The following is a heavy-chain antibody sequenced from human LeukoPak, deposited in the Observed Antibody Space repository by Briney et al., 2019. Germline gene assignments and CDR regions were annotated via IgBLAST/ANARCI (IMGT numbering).Heavy chain of an antibody. CDR1: GYTFTSNY. D-gene: IGHD5-12*01. J-gene: IGHJ4*02. Sequence: ASVKVSCKASGYTFTSNYIHWVRQAPGQGLEWMGMIYPRDGSTSYAQKFQGRVTVTRDTSTSTVHMELSGLRSEDTAVYYCARAAPYSGDDYSDYWGQGTLVTVSS. CDR3: ARAAPYSGDDYSDY. V-gene: IGHV1-46*01. CDR2: IYPRDGST.